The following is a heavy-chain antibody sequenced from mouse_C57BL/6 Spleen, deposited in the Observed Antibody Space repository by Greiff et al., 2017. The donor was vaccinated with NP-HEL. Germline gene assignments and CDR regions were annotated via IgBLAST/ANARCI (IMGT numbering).Heavy chain of an antibody. Sequence: QVQLKQPGAELVRPGTSVKLSCKASGYTFTSYWMHWVKQRPGQGLEWIGVIDPSDSYTNYNQKFKGKATLTVDTSSSTAYMQLSSLTSKDSAVYYCARYGGYYPCYFDYWGQGTTLTVSS. CDR3: ARYGGYYPCYFDY. CDR1: GYTFTSYW. J-gene: IGHJ2*01. CDR2: IDPSDSYT. D-gene: IGHD2-3*01. V-gene: IGHV1-59*01.